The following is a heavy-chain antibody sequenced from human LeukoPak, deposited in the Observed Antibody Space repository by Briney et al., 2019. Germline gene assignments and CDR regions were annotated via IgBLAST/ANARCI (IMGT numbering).Heavy chain of an antibody. CDR1: GFTFSNYA. Sequence: GTSLRLSCAASGFTFSNYAMHWVRQAPGKGLEWVSLISYDGSNKYYADSVEGRFTISRDNSKNTLYLQMSSLRAEDTAVYYCARDHYGGKYFDYWGQGTLVTVSS. D-gene: IGHD4-23*01. CDR3: ARDHYGGKYFDY. V-gene: IGHV3-30*04. CDR2: ISYDGSNK. J-gene: IGHJ4*02.